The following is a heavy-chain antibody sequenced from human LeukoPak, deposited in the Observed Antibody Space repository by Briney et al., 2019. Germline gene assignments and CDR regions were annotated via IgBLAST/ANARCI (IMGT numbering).Heavy chain of an antibody. CDR1: GFTFSSYE. CDR3: ARAAGVAYYWYFDL. V-gene: IGHV3-48*03. J-gene: IGHJ2*01. CDR2: ISSSGSTI. D-gene: IGHD3-16*01. Sequence: GGSLRLSCAASGFTFSSYEMTWVRQAPGKGLEWVSYISSSGSTIYYADSVNGRFTIYRDNAKNSLYLQMNSLSAEDTAVYYCARAAGVAYYWYFDLWGRGTLVTVSS.